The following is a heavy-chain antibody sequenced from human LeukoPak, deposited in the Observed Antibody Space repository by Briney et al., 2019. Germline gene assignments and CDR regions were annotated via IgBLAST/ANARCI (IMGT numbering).Heavy chain of an antibody. CDR3: AKHWDY. Sequence: GGSLRLSCAASGFTFSSYAMTWVRQAPGKGLEWVSSITSSGGIRYYADSVKGRFTISRDNSKSTLYLQMNSLRADDTAVYFCAKHWDYWGQGTLVTVSS. CDR2: ITSSGGIR. CDR1: GFTFSSYA. V-gene: IGHV3-23*01. J-gene: IGHJ4*02. D-gene: IGHD1-1*01.